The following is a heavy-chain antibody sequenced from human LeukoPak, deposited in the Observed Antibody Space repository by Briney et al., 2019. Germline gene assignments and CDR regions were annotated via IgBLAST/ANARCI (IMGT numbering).Heavy chain of an antibody. J-gene: IGHJ4*02. D-gene: IGHD1-26*01. CDR1: GFTFSSYA. CDR3: AKDEVGAAPFGY. V-gene: IGHV3-23*01. Sequence: AGGSLRLSCAASGFTFSSYAMGWVRQDPGKGLEWVSAISGSGGSTYYADSVKGRFTISRDNSKNTLYLQMNSLRAEDTAVYYCAKDEVGAAPFGYWGQGTLVTFSS. CDR2: ISGSGGST.